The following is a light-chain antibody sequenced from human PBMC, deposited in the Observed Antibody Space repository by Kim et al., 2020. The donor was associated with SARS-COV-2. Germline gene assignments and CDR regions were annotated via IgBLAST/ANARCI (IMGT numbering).Light chain of an antibody. CDR3: HQSARAPLT. CDR2: NVY. V-gene: IGKV3-20*01. J-gene: IGKJ4*01. Sequence: SPGERATLSGRASQSVGNNDLLWFRQKPGQAPTLLIYNVYIRATGIPDRFSGSGSGTNFTLTVSRLEPEDFAVYFCHQSARAPLTFGGGTKVDIK. CDR1: QSVGNND.